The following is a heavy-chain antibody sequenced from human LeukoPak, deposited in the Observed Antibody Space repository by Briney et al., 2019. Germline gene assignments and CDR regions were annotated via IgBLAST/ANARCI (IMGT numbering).Heavy chain of an antibody. CDR2: IKGDGSST. V-gene: IGHV3-74*01. CDR3: AKSTRADYYGSGIGY. D-gene: IGHD3-10*01. J-gene: IGHJ4*02. CDR1: GFTFSSYW. Sequence: PGGSLRLSCAASGFTFSSYWMHLVRHTPGKGLVWVSRIKGDGSSTSYADSVKGRFTISRDNSKNTLYLQMNSLRAEDTAVYYCAKSTRADYYGSGIGYWGQGTLVTVSS.